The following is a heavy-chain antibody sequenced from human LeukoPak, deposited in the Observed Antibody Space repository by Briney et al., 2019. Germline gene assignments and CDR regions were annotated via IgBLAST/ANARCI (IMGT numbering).Heavy chain of an antibody. CDR1: GFTFSSYW. V-gene: IGHV3-7*01. Sequence: GGSLRLSCAASGFTFSSYWMSWVRQAPGEGLEWVANIKQDGSEKYYVDSVKGRFTISRDNAKNSLYLQMNSLRAEDTAVYYCARIGEGGDPYFDYWGQGTLVTVSS. J-gene: IGHJ4*02. CDR2: IKQDGSEK. D-gene: IGHD2-21*01. CDR3: ARIGEGGDPYFDY.